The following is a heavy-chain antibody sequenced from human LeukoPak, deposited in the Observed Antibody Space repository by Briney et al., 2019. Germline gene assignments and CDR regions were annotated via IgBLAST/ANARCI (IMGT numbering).Heavy chain of an antibody. D-gene: IGHD3-22*01. CDR1: GFTFSSYA. J-gene: IGHJ4*02. CDR2: ISDSGGST. CDR3: AKDTSSGYYYFDY. V-gene: IGHV3-23*01. Sequence: GGSLRLSCAASGFTFSSYAMSWVRQAPGKGLEWVSVISDSGGSTYYADSVKGRFTISRDNSKNTLYLQMNSLRAEDTAVYYCAKDTSSGYYYFDYWGQGTLVTVPS.